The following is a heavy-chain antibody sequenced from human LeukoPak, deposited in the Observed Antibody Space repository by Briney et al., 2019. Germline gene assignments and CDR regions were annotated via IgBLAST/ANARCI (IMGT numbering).Heavy chain of an antibody. CDR3: AREAVTVNWFDP. V-gene: IGHV4-30-2*01. J-gene: IGHJ5*02. CDR2: IYHSGST. D-gene: IGHD4-11*01. CDR1: GGSISSGGYS. Sequence: SETLSLTCAVSGGSISSGGYSWSWIRQPPGKGLEWIGYIYHSGSTYYNPSLKSRVTISVDRSKNQFSLKLSSVTAADTAVYYCAREAVTVNWFDPWGQGTLVTVSS.